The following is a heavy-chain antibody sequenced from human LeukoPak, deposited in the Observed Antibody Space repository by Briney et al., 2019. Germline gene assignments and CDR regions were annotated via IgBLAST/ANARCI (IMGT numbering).Heavy chain of an antibody. CDR2: IWYDGSNK. D-gene: IGHD5-18*01. CDR3: ASRGYSYGYYFDY. V-gene: IGHV3-33*01. J-gene: IGHJ4*02. Sequence: PGGSLRLSCAASGFTFSSYGMHWVRQAPGKGLEWVAVIWYDGSNKYYADSVKGRFTISRDNSKNTLYLQMNSLRAEDTAVYYCASRGYSYGYYFDYWGQGTLVTVSS. CDR1: GFTFSSYG.